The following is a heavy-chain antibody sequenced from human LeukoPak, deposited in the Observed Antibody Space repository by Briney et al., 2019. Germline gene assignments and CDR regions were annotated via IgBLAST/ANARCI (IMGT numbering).Heavy chain of an antibody. Sequence: SETLSLTCTVPNGSISSYYWNWIRQTPGKGLEWIADIYYSGSTNYNPSLKSQVTISVDRPKNQVSLKLRSVTAADTAVYYCARRAYDWVPYFDYWGQGVLVTVSS. CDR3: ARRAYDWVPYFDY. D-gene: IGHD3-16*01. CDR2: IYYSGST. CDR1: NGSISSYY. V-gene: IGHV4-59*01. J-gene: IGHJ4*02.